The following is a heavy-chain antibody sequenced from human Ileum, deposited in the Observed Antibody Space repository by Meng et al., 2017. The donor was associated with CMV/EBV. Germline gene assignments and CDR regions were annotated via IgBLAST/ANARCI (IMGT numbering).Heavy chain of an antibody. D-gene: IGHD2-21*02. CDR1: GHSMTSGSHS. CDR2: IYTSGST. Sequence: LQELRARMAQLSQYLSLTCTVSGHSMTSGSHSWSWIRPPAGKGLEWIGHIYTSGSTNYNPSLKSRVTISIDTSKNQFSLKLSSVTAADTAVYYCARDPSYCGSDCYSDWGQGILVTVSS. J-gene: IGHJ4*02. V-gene: IGHV4-61*09. CDR3: ARDPSYCGSDCYSD.